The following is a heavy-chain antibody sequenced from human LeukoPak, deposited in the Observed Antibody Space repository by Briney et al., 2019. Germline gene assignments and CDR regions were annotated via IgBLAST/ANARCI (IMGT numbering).Heavy chain of an antibody. Sequence: ASVKVSCKASGYTFTMYGITWVRQAPGQGLEWMGWISAYNDNTNYAQNLQDRVTMTTDASTSTVYMELRSLGSDDTAVYYCARDRMEALYYYYMDVWGKGTTVTVS. CDR2: ISAYNDNT. CDR3: ARDRMEALYYYYMDV. CDR1: GYTFTMYG. D-gene: IGHD2-15*01. J-gene: IGHJ6*03. V-gene: IGHV1-18*01.